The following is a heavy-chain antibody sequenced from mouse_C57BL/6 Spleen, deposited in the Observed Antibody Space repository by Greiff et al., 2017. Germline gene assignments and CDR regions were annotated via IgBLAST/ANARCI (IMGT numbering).Heavy chain of an antibody. CDR1: GYTFTDYY. CDR3: ARGADSSGYVSYWYFDV. V-gene: IGHV1-75*01. J-gene: IGHJ1*03. CDR2: IFPGSGST. D-gene: IGHD3-2*02. Sequence: QVQLQQSGPELVKPGASVKISCKASGYTFTDYYINWVKQRPGQGLEWIGWIFPGSGSTYYKEKFKGKATLTVDKSSSTAYMLLSSLTSEDAAVYFCARGADSSGYVSYWYFDVWGTGTTVTVSS.